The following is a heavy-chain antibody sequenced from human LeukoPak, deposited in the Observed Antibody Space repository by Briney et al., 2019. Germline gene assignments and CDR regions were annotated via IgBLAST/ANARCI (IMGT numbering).Heavy chain of an antibody. CDR3: ARDQISINALDM. CDR2: INHSGST. D-gene: IGHD1-14*01. Sequence: SETLSLTCAVYGGSFCGYYWSWMRPPPGKGLEWIGEINHSGSTNYNPSLKSRVTISVDTSKNQFSLKLRSVTAADTAVYYCARDQISINALDMWGQGTMVTVSS. CDR1: GGSFCGYY. J-gene: IGHJ3*02. V-gene: IGHV4-34*01.